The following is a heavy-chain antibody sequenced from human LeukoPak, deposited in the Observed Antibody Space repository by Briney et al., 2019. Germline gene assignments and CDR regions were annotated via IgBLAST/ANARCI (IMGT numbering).Heavy chain of an antibody. CDR2: TYYRSKWYN. D-gene: IGHD5-24*01. CDR1: GGTVSSNSAA. J-gene: IGHJ4*02. V-gene: IGHV6-1*01. Sequence: SQTLSLTCAISGGTVSSNSAAWNWIRQSPSRGLEWLGRTYYRSKWYNAYAVSVKSRITTNPDTSKNQFSLQLNSVTHEDTAVYYCARGGSRDGYNPFDYWGQGTLVTVSS. CDR3: ARGGSRDGYNPFDY.